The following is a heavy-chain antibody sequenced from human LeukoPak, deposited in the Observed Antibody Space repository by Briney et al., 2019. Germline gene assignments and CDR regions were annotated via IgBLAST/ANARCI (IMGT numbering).Heavy chain of an antibody. J-gene: IGHJ5*02. CDR1: GFTFSTYD. CDR2: IVTAGDT. Sequence: GGSLRLSCVASGFTFSTYDMHWVRQATGESLEWVSGIVTAGDTYYVDSVKGRFTISREDGKNSVYLHMNSLRAGDTAVYYCARSSTDWKFDPWGQGTLVTVSS. CDR3: ARSSTDWKFDP. D-gene: IGHD1-1*01. V-gene: IGHV3-13*01.